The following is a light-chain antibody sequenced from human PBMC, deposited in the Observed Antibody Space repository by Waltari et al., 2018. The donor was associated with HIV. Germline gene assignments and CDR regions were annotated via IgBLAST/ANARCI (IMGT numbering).Light chain of an antibody. Sequence: QSALTQAASVSGSPGQSITISCTGSSSDIGAYNYVSWYQQHPDKVPNLVIYEVSNRPAWISNRFSGSKSGNTASLTISGLQADDEASYYCSSYTASSTLDVVFGGGTRLTVL. CDR3: SSYTASSTLDVV. CDR2: EVS. V-gene: IGLV2-14*03. J-gene: IGLJ2*01. CDR1: SSDIGAYNY.